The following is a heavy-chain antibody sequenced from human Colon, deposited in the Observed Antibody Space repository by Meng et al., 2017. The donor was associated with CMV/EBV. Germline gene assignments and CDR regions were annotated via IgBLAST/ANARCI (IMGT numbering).Heavy chain of an antibody. CDR2: IDWNGGTT. J-gene: IGHJ4*02. Sequence: LSCAASGFRFDDSGMSWVRQVPGKGLEWVAGIDWNGGTTQYSESVKGRFTVSRDNAKNSLYLQMSSLRAEDTALYYCAKDYMSACDSWGRGTLVTVSS. V-gene: IGHV3-20*04. CDR1: GFRFDDSG. D-gene: IGHD2-21*01. CDR3: AKDYMSACDS.